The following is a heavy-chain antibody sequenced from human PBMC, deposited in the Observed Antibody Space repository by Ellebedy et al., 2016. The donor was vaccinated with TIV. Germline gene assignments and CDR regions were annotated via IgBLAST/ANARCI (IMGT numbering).Heavy chain of an antibody. D-gene: IGHD2-15*01. CDR3: ARLIGGTCQCAFDI. V-gene: IGHV3-66*01. Sequence: PGGSLRLSCVASGFSVSSTYMSWVRQSPGKGLEWVSFIYSGGGTYYTDSVTSRFTISRDVSKNTLYLQRNSLRAEDTAVYYGARLIGGTCQCAFDIWGQGTMVTVSS. CDR2: IYSGGGT. CDR1: GFSVSSTY. J-gene: IGHJ3*02.